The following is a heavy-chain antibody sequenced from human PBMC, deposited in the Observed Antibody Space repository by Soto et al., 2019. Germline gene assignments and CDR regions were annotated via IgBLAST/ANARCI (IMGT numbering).Heavy chain of an antibody. CDR3: HKYSGPLIMPAA. J-gene: IGHJ5*02. Sequence: VCQAPGKGLEWVAVISYDVSNKYYVDSVKGRFTISRDDPQNMAYLQMNSLKIEDTAVYYCHKYSGPLIMPAALGPGTLVTVSS. D-gene: IGHD1-26*01. V-gene: IGHV3-33*05. CDR2: ISYDVSNK.